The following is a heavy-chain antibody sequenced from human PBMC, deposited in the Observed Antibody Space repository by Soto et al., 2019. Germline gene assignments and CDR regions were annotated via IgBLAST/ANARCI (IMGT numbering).Heavy chain of an antibody. Sequence: QVQLVQSGAEVKEPGASVKVSCKASGYTFITYGMSWVRQAPGQGLDWMGWISTYNGDTKYADRLQGRVAMTTDTTTGTAYMELRSLRSDDTAVYYCARGLTDYYDNSGDYSLDYWGQGTLVTVSS. CDR1: GYTFITYG. CDR3: ARGLTDYYDNSGDYSLDY. V-gene: IGHV1-18*01. CDR2: ISTYNGDT. J-gene: IGHJ4*02. D-gene: IGHD3-22*01.